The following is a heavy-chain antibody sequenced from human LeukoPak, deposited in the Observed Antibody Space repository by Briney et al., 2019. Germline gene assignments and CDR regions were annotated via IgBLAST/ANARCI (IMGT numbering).Heavy chain of an antibody. J-gene: IGHJ4*02. CDR2: IRYDGSNK. CDR3: ASGSGSYAYYFDY. CDR1: GFTFRSYG. D-gene: IGHD1-26*01. V-gene: IGHV3-30*02. Sequence: PGGSLRLSCAASGFTFRSYGMHWVRQAPGKGLEWVAFIRYDGSNKYYADSVKGRFTISRDSYKNTLYLQMNSLRAEDTAVYYCASGSGSYAYYFDYWGQGTLVTVSS.